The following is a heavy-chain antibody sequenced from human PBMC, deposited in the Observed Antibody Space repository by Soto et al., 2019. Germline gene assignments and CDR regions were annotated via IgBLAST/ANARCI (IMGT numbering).Heavy chain of an antibody. V-gene: IGHV3-23*01. D-gene: IGHD3-22*01. CDR1: GFTFSSYA. CDR2: ISGSGGST. J-gene: IGHJ4*02. Sequence: RRLSCAASGFTFSSYAMSWVRQAPGKGLEWVSAISGSGGSTYYADSVKGRFTISRDNSKNTLYLQMNSLRAEDTAVYYCAKGEYYDSSGYYYPYFDYWGQGTLVTVSS. CDR3: AKGEYYDSSGYYYPYFDY.